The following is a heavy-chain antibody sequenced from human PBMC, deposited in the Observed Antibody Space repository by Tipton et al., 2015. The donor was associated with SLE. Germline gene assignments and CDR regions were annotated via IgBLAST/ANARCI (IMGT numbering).Heavy chain of an antibody. CDR1: GESPSGHY. Sequence: TLSLTCTVYGESPSGHYWGWIRQPPGKGLEWIGDINHSGRIDYNPSLMSRVTISEDTSKNQFSLTLSSVTAADTAVYYCARGVAIYWITYYDYYMDVWGKGTTVTVSS. CDR3: ARGVAIYWITYYDYYMDV. J-gene: IGHJ6*03. CDR2: INHSGRI. V-gene: IGHV4-34*01. D-gene: IGHD3-9*01.